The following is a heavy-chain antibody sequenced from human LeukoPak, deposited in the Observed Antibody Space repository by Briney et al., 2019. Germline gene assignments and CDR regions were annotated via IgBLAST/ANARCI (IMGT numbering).Heavy chain of an antibody. V-gene: IGHV4-59*12. CDR2: VHDSKNT. CDR1: SSSINSYF. J-gene: IGHJ5*02. D-gene: IGHD5-18*01. CDR3: AKLSGYSFLDWFDP. Sequence: SETLSLICTVSSSSINSYFWSWLPHPRGKGREGIGNVHDSKNTNYNPSLKSRFTISVDTSKTQFTLRLSAVTAANTAVYYCAKLSGYSFLDWFDPWGQGTLVTVSS.